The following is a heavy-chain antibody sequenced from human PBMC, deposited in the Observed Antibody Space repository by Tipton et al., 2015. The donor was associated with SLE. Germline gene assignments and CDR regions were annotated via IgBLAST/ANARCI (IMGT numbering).Heavy chain of an antibody. D-gene: IGHD7-27*01. CDR1: GYSFPNYW. Sequence: VQLVQSGAEVKKPGESLKISCKASGYSFPNYWIGWVRQMSGKGLEWMGIIYPGDSDARYSPSFQGQGTISVDKSVSTAYLQWSSLKTSDTAMYYCARIPYLNWEFGYFFDYWGQGTLVTVSS. V-gene: IGHV5-51*01. CDR2: IYPGDSDA. CDR3: ARIPYLNWEFGYFFDY. J-gene: IGHJ4*02.